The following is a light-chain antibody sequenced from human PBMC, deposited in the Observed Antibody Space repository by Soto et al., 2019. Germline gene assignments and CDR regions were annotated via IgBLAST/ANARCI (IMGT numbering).Light chain of an antibody. CDR2: DVS. J-gene: IGLJ1*01. Sequence: QSALTQPASVSGSPGQSITISCTGTSSDVGGYNYVSWYQHHPGKAHKLMIYDVSNRPSGVSNSFTGSKSDNTSSLTISGLQPEDEADYYCSSYTTSNTRQIVFGTGTKVTVL. V-gene: IGLV2-14*03. CDR1: SSDVGGYNY. CDR3: SSYTTSNTRQIV.